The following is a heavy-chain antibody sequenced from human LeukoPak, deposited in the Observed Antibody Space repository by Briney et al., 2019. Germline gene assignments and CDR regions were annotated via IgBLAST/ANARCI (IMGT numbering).Heavy chain of an antibody. J-gene: IGHJ4*02. Sequence: SETLSPTCAVCGGSFSGYYWSWIRQPPGKGLEWIGEINHSGSTNYNPSLKSRVTISVDTSKNQFSLKLSSVTAADTAVYYCARGPPITIFGVVIHKGGYFDYWGQGTLVTVSS. CDR3: ARGPPITIFGVVIHKGGYFDY. V-gene: IGHV4-34*01. CDR2: INHSGST. D-gene: IGHD3-3*01. CDR1: GGSFSGYY.